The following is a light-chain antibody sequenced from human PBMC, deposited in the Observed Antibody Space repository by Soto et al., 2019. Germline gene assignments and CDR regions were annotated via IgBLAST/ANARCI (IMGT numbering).Light chain of an antibody. CDR3: SSYTSSGTLGV. Sequence: QSALTQPASVSGSPGQSITISCTGTTSDVGGYNYVSWYQQHPGKAPKLMIYEVSNRPSGVSRRFSGSKSGNTASLTISGLQAEDEADYYCSSYTSSGTLGVFGGGTKLTVL. CDR1: TSDVGGYNY. J-gene: IGLJ2*01. CDR2: EVS. V-gene: IGLV2-14*01.